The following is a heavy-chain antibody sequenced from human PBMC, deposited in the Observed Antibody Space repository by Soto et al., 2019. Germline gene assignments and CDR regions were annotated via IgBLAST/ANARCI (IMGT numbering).Heavy chain of an antibody. CDR2: ISAYNGNT. V-gene: IGHV1-18*01. CDR1: GYTFTSYG. CDR3: ARGSVIGLLGVPERWFDP. J-gene: IGHJ5*02. D-gene: IGHD2-8*01. Sequence: ASVKVSCKASGYTFTSYGISWVRQAPGQGLEWMGWISAYNGNTNYAQKLQGRVTMTTDTSTSTAYMELRSLRSDDTAVFYFARGSVIGLLGVPERWFDPWGQGTLVTVSS.